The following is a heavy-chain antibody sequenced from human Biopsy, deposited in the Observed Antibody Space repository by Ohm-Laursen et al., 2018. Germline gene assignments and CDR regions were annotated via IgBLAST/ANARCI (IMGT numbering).Heavy chain of an antibody. J-gene: IGHJ4*02. CDR2: ISPKSGDT. Sequence: ASVKVSCNASGFSFTGYYIHWVRQAPGQGLEWMGWISPKSGDTNYAHKFQGNITMTRDTSMSTAYMEMSRLRCDDTAVYYCALQSVAQMKNFDYWGQGTLVTVPS. D-gene: IGHD6-19*01. V-gene: IGHV1-2*02. CDR1: GFSFTGYY. CDR3: ALQSVAQMKNFDY.